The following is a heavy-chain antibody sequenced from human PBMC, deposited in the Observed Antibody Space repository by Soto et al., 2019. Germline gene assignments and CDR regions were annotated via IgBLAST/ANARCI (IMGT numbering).Heavy chain of an antibody. CDR3: EKDVDHYYDYGMDV. D-gene: IGHD5-12*01. CDR1: GFTFDGYA. CDR2: ISWNSGSI. Sequence: SLRLSCADSGFTFDGYAMHWVRQAPGKGLEWVSGISWNSGSIGYADSVKGRFTISRDNAKTSLYLQMNSLRAEDTALYYCEKDVDHYYDYGMDVWGQGTTVTVSS. J-gene: IGHJ6*02. V-gene: IGHV3-9*01.